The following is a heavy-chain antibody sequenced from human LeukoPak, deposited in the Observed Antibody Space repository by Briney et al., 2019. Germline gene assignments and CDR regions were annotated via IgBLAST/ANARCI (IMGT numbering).Heavy chain of an antibody. CDR1: GFKFSSFS. Sequence: GGSLRLSCTASGFKFSSFSMNWARQAPGKGLEWLSYISSTSSAIYYADSVKGRFTISRESAKNSFYLQMNSLSAGDTAVYFCARAVAGTDEIDSWGQGTLVTVSS. D-gene: IGHD6-19*01. CDR2: ISSTSSAI. V-gene: IGHV3-48*01. CDR3: ARAVAGTDEIDS. J-gene: IGHJ4*02.